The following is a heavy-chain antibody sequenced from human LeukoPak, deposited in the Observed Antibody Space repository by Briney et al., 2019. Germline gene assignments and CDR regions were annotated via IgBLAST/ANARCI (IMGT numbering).Heavy chain of an antibody. CDR2: IKQDGSEK. Sequence: PGGSLRLSCAASGFTFSSYWMSWVRQAPGKGLEWVANIKQDGSEKYYVDSVKGRFTISRDNAKNSLYLQMNSLRAEDTAVYYCARGSITTVRSKFDYWGQGTLVTVSS. CDR3: ARGSITTVRSKFDY. CDR1: GFTFSSYW. D-gene: IGHD3-10*01. J-gene: IGHJ4*02. V-gene: IGHV3-7*01.